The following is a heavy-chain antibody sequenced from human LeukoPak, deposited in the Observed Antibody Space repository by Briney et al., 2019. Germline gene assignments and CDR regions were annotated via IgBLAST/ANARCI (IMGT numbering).Heavy chain of an antibody. CDR2: ILYDEK. CDR3: ARYCSGGCYSGVDY. D-gene: IGHD2-15*01. CDR1: GFTFSSFG. J-gene: IGHJ4*02. V-gene: IGHV3-33*05. Sequence: GGSLRLSCAASGFTFSSFGMHWVRQAPGRWLEWVALILYDEKYYADSVKGRFTISRDNSKNILYLQMDSLRVEDTAVYYCARYCSGGCYSGVDYWGQGTLVTVPS.